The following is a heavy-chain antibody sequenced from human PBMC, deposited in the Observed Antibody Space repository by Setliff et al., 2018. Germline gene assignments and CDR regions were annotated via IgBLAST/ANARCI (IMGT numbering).Heavy chain of an antibody. CDR3: ARAGLAAAGDY. Sequence: PSETLSLTCTVSGGSISSYYWSWIRQPPGKGLEWIGYIYYSGSTGYADSVKGRFTISRDNAKNSLYLQMNSLRAEDTALYYCARAGLAAAGDYWGQGTLVTVSS. CDR2: IYYSGST. CDR1: GGSISSYY. J-gene: IGHJ4*02. V-gene: IGHV4-59*12. D-gene: IGHD6-13*01.